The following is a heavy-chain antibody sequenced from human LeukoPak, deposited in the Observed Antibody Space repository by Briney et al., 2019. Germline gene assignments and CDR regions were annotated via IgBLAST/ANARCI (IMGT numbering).Heavy chain of an antibody. CDR2: ISSSSSYI. J-gene: IGHJ3*02. Sequence: GGSLRLSCAASGFTFSSYSMNWVRKAPGKGLEWVSSISSSSSYIYYADSVKGRFTISRGNAKNSLYLQMNSLRAEDTAVYYCARDGTYYDFWSGSVEGAFDIWGQGTMGTVSS. V-gene: IGHV3-21*01. CDR3: ARDGTYYDFWSGSVEGAFDI. D-gene: IGHD3-3*01. CDR1: GFTFSSYS.